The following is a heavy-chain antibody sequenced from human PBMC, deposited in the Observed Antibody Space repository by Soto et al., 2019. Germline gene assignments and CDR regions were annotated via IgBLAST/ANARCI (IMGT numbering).Heavy chain of an antibody. Sequence: QAQLVESGGGVVQPARSLRLSCAASRFTFSNFAMHWVRQAPGKGLDWVAVISYDGNNKYYADSVKGRFTISRDNANNTLFLQMNSLRLEDTAVYYCAKDRYGDHLSAGMDVWGQGTTVTVSS. J-gene: IGHJ6*02. CDR2: ISYDGNNK. CDR1: RFTFSNFA. V-gene: IGHV3-30*18. CDR3: AKDRYGDHLSAGMDV. D-gene: IGHD4-17*01.